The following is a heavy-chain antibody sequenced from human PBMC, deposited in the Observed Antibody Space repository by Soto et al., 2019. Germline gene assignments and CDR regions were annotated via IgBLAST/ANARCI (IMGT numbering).Heavy chain of an antibody. CDR2: IAYTGTT. J-gene: IGHJ5*02. D-gene: IGHD6-13*01. CDR3: ASSLSWNWFDP. CDR1: GGSVGSRPYY. V-gene: IGHV4-61*01. Sequence: PSETLSLTCTVSGGSVGSRPYYWSWIRQPPGKGLGGIGYIAYTGTTNYNPSLKSRVTISLDTSKNQVSLKLSSVTAADTAVYYCASSLSWNWFDPWGQGTLVTVSS.